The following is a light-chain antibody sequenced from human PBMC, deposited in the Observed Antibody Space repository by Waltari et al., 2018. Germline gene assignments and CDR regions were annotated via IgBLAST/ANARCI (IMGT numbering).Light chain of an antibody. V-gene: IGLV1-47*01. CDR3: AAWDDSLSGRV. Sequence: QSVLTQPPSASGTPGQRVTISCSGSSSNIGSNYVYWYQQLPGTAPKLLIFRNNQRPSGCPDRFSGSKSDTSASLAISGLRSEDEADYLCAAWDDSLSGRVFGPGTQVTVL. CDR2: RNN. J-gene: IGLJ1*01. CDR1: SSNIGSNY.